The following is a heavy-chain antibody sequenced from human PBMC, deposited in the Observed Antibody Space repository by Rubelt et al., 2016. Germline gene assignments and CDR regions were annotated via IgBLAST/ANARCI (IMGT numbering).Heavy chain of an antibody. D-gene: IGHD3-3*01. CDR1: GGSVISGYY. CDR2: IYYGGTT. J-gene: IGHJ4*02. CDR3: ARGMESTLFYFDS. V-gene: IGHV4-39*07. Sequence: QLQLQESGPGLVKPSETLSLTCTVSGGSVISGYYWGWIRQPPGKGLEWIGCIYYGGTTYYKPSLESRVTMSLDASNNQFSLKLTSVTAADTAVYYCARGMESTLFYFDSWGLGTLVTVSS.